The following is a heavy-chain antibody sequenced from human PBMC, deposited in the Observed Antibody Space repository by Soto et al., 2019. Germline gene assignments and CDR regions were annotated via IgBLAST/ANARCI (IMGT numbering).Heavy chain of an antibody. J-gene: IGHJ6*02. Sequence: QVQLVQSGAEVKKPGASVKISCKASGYTFTTYYIHWVRQAPGQGLEWMGIINLSGGSTTYGQKFQGRVTMTRDTSTTTVYMELSRLRSEDTAVYYCARGIVVVTAMDYGMDVWGLGTTVTVSS. D-gene: IGHD2-21*02. CDR3: ARGIVVVTAMDYGMDV. CDR2: INLSGGST. V-gene: IGHV1-46*01. CDR1: GYTFTTYY.